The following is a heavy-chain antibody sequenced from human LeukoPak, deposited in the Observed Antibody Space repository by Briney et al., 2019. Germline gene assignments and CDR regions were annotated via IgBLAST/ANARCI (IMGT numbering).Heavy chain of an antibody. D-gene: IGHD3-16*01. J-gene: IGHJ3*02. CDR3: ARGLSYDYYDSFDM. CDR1: GFTFSSYA. V-gene: IGHV3-23*01. Sequence: GGSLRLSCAASGFTFSSYAMSWVRQAPHKGLEWVSGISGSGSITSYADSVKGRFTISRDNSKNTLDLQMNSLRVEDTALYYCARGLSYDYYDSFDMWGQGTMVTVSS. CDR2: ISGSGSIT.